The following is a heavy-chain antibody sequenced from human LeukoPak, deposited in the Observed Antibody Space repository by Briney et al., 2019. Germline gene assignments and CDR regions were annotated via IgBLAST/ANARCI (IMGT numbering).Heavy chain of an antibody. Sequence: ASVKVSCKASGYTFTSYYMHWVRQAPGQGLEWMGIINPSGGSTSYAQKLQGRVTMTRDTSTSTAYMELSRLRSDDTAVYYCARENGDILEWLFMEYYFDYWGQGTLVTVSS. D-gene: IGHD3-3*01. CDR3: ARENGDILEWLFMEYYFDY. J-gene: IGHJ4*02. V-gene: IGHV1-46*01. CDR2: INPSGGST. CDR1: GYTFTSYY.